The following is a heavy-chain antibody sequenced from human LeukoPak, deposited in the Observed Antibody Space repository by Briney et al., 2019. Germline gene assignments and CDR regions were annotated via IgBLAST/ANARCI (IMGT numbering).Heavy chain of an antibody. CDR2: IYHSGST. Sequence: SETLSLTCTVSGYSISSGYYWGWIRQPPGKGLEWIGSIYHSGSTYYNPSLKSRVTISVDTSKNQFSLKLSSVTAADTAVYYCARMTDYGDYLSSYYYYMDVWGKGTTVTVSS. J-gene: IGHJ6*03. D-gene: IGHD4-17*01. CDR1: GYSISSGYY. V-gene: IGHV4-38-2*02. CDR3: ARMTDYGDYLSSYYYYMDV.